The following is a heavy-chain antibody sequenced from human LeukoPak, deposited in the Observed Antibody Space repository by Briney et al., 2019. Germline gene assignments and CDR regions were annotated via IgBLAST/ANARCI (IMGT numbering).Heavy chain of an antibody. CDR1: GYSFSKYW. CDR3: GRYGLSGNGFTSYFYYGMDF. D-gene: IGHD5-24*01. CDR2: IYSDESLI. Sequence: GESLKISCTTSGYSFSKYWIGWVRQTPGKGLEWMGFIYSDESLIRYSPSFEGQVTISADNSINTAYLQWSSLKASDTAIYYCGRYGLSGNGFTSYFYYGMDFWGQGTAVTASS. V-gene: IGHV5-51*01. J-gene: IGHJ6*02.